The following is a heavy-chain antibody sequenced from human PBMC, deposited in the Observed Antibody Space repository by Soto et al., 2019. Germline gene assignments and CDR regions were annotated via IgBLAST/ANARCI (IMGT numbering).Heavy chain of an antibody. CDR1: GGSISSGGYY. V-gene: IGHV4-31*03. CDR2: IYYSGIT. Sequence: QVQLQESGPGLVKPSQTLSLTCTVSGGSISSGGYYWSWIRQHPGKGLEWIGFIYYSGITYYNPSLKTRITISVDTSKNQFSLRLSSVTAADTAVYYCATDRGITLVRGGLDYWGQGALVTVSS. CDR3: ATDRGITLVRGGLDY. J-gene: IGHJ4*02. D-gene: IGHD3-10*01.